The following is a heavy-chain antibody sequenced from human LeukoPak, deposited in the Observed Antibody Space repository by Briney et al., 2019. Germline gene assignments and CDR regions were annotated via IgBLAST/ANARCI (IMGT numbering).Heavy chain of an antibody. CDR1: GGSFSGYY. Sequence: SETLSLTCAVYGGSFSGYYWSWIRQPPGKGLEWIGEIDHSGSTNYNPSLKSRVTISVDTSKNQFSLKLSSVTAADTAVYYCASNRVDIVATSFDYWGQGTLVTVSS. CDR2: IDHSGST. J-gene: IGHJ4*02. CDR3: ASNRVDIVATSFDY. V-gene: IGHV4-34*01. D-gene: IGHD5-12*01.